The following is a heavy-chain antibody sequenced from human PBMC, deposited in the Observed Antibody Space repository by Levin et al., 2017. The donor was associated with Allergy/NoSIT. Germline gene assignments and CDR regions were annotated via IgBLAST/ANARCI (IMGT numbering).Heavy chain of an antibody. J-gene: IGHJ3*02. CDR1: GFTFSNFW. Sequence: QPGESLKISCAASGFTFSNFWVNWVRQAPGKGLVWVSHIDGDGSSISYADSVRGRFTISRDNAKNTLDLQMNSLRAEDTAMYYCVKGGYYRYDAFDIWGQGTMVTVSS. CDR2: IDGDGSSI. D-gene: IGHD3-10*01. CDR3: VKGGYYRYDAFDI. V-gene: IGHV3-74*01.